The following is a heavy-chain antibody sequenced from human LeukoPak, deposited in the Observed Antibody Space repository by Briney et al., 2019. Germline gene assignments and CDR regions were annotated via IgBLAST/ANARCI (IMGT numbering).Heavy chain of an antibody. CDR3: ARLKPVVGAYFDY. Sequence: GESLKISCKGSGYSFITYWIVWVRQMPGKGLEWMGIIYPGDSDTRYSPSFQGQVTISADKSISTAYLQWSTLKASDTAMYYCARLKPVVGAYFDYWGQGTLVTVSS. CDR2: IYPGDSDT. V-gene: IGHV5-51*01. CDR1: GYSFITYW. D-gene: IGHD4/OR15-4a*01. J-gene: IGHJ4*02.